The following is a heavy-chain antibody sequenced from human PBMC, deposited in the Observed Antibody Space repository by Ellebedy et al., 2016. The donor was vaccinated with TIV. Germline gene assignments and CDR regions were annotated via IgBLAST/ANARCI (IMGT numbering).Heavy chain of an antibody. D-gene: IGHD5-24*01. J-gene: IGHJ4*02. CDR1: GFTFSSYD. V-gene: IGHV3-23*01. Sequence: GGSLRLSCAASGFTFSSYDMSWVRQAPGKGLEWVSGISGSGGSTYYADSVKGRFTISRDNSKNTLYLQMNSLRAEDTAVYYCAKSRWLQPDYDYWGQGTLVTVSS. CDR2: ISGSGGST. CDR3: AKSRWLQPDYDY.